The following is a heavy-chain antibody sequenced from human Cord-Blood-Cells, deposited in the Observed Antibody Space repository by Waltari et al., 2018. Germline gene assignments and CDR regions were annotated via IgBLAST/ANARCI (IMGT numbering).Heavy chain of an antibody. CDR3: ATEKYSSSWYWFDP. CDR2: INQSGST. CDR1: GGSFSGYY. V-gene: IGHV4-34*01. J-gene: IGHJ5*02. Sequence: QVQLQQWGAGLLKPSETLSLTCAVYGGSFSGYYWSWIRQPPGKGLEWIGEINQSGSTNYNPSLKSRVTISVDTSKNQFSLKLSSVTAADTAVYYCATEKYSSSWYWFDPWGQGTLVTVSS. D-gene: IGHD6-13*01.